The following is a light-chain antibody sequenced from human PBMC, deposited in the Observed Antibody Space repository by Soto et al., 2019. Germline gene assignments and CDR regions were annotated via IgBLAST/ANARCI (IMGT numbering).Light chain of an antibody. V-gene: IGKV1-39*01. CDR2: TAS. CDR1: QGISDY. J-gene: IGKJ1*01. Sequence: DIRMTQSPSSFSASVGDTVTITCRASQGISDYLSWFQHKPGEAPKLLIYTASSLQGGVPLRFSGAGSRTDFSLTISGLQPEDSATYYCQQTYTFPWTFGQETKVDIK. CDR3: QQTYTFPWT.